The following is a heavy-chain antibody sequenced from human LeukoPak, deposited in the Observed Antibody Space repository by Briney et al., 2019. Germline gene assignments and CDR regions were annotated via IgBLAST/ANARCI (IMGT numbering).Heavy chain of an antibody. V-gene: IGHV1-8*01. Sequence: GASVKVSCKASGYTFTSYDINWARQATGQGLEWMGWMNPNSGNTGYAQKFQGRVTMTRNTSISTAYMELSSLRSEDTAVYYCARGDKRVFGVVIVPNNFDIWGQGTMVTVSS. CDR2: MNPNSGNT. J-gene: IGHJ3*02. D-gene: IGHD3-3*01. CDR1: GYTFTSYD. CDR3: ARGDKRVFGVVIVPNNFDI.